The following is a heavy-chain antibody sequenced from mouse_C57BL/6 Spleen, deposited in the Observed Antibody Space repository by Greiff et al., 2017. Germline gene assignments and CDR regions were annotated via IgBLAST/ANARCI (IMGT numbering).Heavy chain of an antibody. Sequence: VQLQQSVAELVRPGASVKLSCTASGFNIKNTYMPWVKQRPEQGLEWIGRIDPANGNTKYAPKFQGKATITADTSSNTAYLQLSSLTSEDTAIYYCARTTVNYYAMDYWGQGTSVTVSS. V-gene: IGHV14-3*01. CDR1: GFNIKNTY. D-gene: IGHD1-1*01. J-gene: IGHJ4*01. CDR3: ARTTVNYYAMDY. CDR2: IDPANGNT.